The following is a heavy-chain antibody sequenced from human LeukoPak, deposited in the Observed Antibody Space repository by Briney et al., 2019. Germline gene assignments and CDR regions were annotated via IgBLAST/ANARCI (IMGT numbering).Heavy chain of an antibody. J-gene: IGHJ4*02. CDR3: ARERGGSYDM. Sequence: MPSETLSLTCAVSGYSISSDYYWGWIRQPPGEGLEWIGTIYHSGSTYSNPSLTSRVTISVDTSKNQFSLRLSSVTAADTAVYYCARERGGSYDMWGQGTLVTVSS. D-gene: IGHD1-26*01. CDR2: IYHSGST. CDR1: GYSISSDYY. V-gene: IGHV4-38-2*02.